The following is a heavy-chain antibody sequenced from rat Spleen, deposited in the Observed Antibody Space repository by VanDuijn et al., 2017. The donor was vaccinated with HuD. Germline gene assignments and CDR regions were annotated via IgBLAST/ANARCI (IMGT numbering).Heavy chain of an antibody. V-gene: IGHV5-29*01. Sequence: EVQVVESGGGLVQPKESLKISCAASGFTFSDAAMYWVRQAPTKGLEWVATINYDGSSTYYRDSVKGRFTISRDNAKSTLYLQMNSLKSEDTATYYCATGSSFAYWGQGTLVTVSS. CDR1: GFTFSDAA. CDR3: ATGSSFAY. CDR2: INYDGSST. D-gene: IGHD1-11*01. J-gene: IGHJ3*01.